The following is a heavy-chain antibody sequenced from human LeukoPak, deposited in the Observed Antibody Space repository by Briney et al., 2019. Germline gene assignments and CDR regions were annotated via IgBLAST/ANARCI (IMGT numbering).Heavy chain of an antibody. CDR2: ISAYNGNT. Sequence: SVKVSCKASGYTFTSYGISWVRQAPGQGLEWMGWISAYNGNTNYAQKLQGRVTMTTDTSTSTAYMELRSLRSDDTAVYYCARDSIVVVPAALLYWGQGTLVTVSS. J-gene: IGHJ4*02. D-gene: IGHD2-2*01. CDR1: GYTFTSYG. V-gene: IGHV1-18*01. CDR3: ARDSIVVVPAALLY.